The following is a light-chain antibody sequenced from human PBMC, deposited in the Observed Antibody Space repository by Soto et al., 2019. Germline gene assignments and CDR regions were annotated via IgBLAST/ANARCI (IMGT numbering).Light chain of an antibody. J-gene: IGKJ2*03. Sequence: DIRMTQSPSTLPASVGDRVTITCRASQSISNWLAWYQQKPGKAPKLLIYKASTLKDGVPSRFSGNGTGTEFTLTISGLQPEDFAAYYYQQCESHPYSFGQGTTLDIE. CDR2: KAS. CDR1: QSISNW. V-gene: IGKV1-5*03. CDR3: QQCESHPYS.